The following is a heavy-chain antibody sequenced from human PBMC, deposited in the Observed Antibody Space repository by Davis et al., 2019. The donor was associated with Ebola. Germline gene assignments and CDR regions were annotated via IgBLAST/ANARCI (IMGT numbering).Heavy chain of an antibody. CDR1: GFTVSSNY. J-gene: IGHJ6*03. D-gene: IGHD3-10*01. CDR2: IYSGGST. CDR3: ARDGITMVRGVIMDYYYYMDV. V-gene: IGHV3-53*05. Sequence: GGSLRLSCAASGFTVSSNYMNWVRQAPGKGLEWVSGIYSGGSTYCADSVKGRFTISRDNSKNTLYLQMNSLRAEDTAVYYCARDGITMVRGVIMDYYYYMDVWGKGTAVTVSS.